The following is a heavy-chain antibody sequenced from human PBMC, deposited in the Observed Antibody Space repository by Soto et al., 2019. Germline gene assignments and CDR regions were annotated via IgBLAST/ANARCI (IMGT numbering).Heavy chain of an antibody. CDR2: IIPIFGTA. J-gene: IGHJ4*02. CDR3: AFQSTVAATLYNDY. D-gene: IGHD2-15*01. Sequence: AVKVSWKASGGTFSSYAISWVRQAPGQGLEWMGGIIPIFGTANYVQKFQGRVTITADESTRTAYMELSSLRSEDTAVYYCAFQSTVAATLYNDYWGQGTLVTVSS. CDR1: GGTFSSYA. V-gene: IGHV1-69*13.